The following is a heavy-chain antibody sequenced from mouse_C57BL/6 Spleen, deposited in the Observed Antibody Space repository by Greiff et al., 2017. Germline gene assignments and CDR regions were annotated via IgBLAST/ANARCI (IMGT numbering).Heavy chain of an antibody. CDR3: ARYDYGDWYFDV. CDR2: IDPSDSET. J-gene: IGHJ1*03. Sequence: VQLQQPGAELVRPGSSVKLSSKASGYTFTSYWMHWVKQRPIQGLEWIGNIDPSDSETHYNQKFKDKATLTVDKSSSTAYMQLSSLTSEDSAVYYCARYDYGDWYFDVWGTGTTVTVSS. CDR1: GYTFTSYW. V-gene: IGHV1-52*01. D-gene: IGHD2-4*01.